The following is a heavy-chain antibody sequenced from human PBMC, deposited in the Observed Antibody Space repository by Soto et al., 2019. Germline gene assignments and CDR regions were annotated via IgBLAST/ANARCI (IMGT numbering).Heavy chain of an antibody. CDR2: IVVGSGNT. CDR3: ATDKGDSYGYGNY. J-gene: IGHJ4*02. CDR1: GFTFTNSA. Sequence: SLKVSGKASGFTFTNSAVQWVRQARGQRLEWIGWIVVGSGNTNYAQKFQERVTITRDMSTTTAYMELSSLRSEDTAVYYCATDKGDSYGYGNYWGQGTLVTVSS. D-gene: IGHD5-18*01. V-gene: IGHV1-58*01.